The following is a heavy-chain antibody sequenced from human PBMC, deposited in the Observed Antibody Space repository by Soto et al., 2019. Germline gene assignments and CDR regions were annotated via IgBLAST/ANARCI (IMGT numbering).Heavy chain of an antibody. CDR3: ARDPEYSSSYGMDV. Sequence: GGSLRLSCAASGFAFNRYYMSWVRQAPGKGLEWVATVDQDGSAKYYVDSVKGRFTISRDNSKNTLYLQMNSLRAEDTAVYYCARDPEYSSSYGMDVWGQGTTVTVSS. J-gene: IGHJ6*02. CDR2: VDQDGSAK. CDR1: GFAFNRYY. V-gene: IGHV3-7*01. D-gene: IGHD6-6*01.